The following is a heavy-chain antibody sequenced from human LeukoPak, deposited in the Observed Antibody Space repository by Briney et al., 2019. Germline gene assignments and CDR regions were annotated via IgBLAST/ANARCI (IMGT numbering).Heavy chain of an antibody. CDR3: ARVTYYYGSGSSDY. J-gene: IGHJ4*02. CDR1: GFTFSSYE. Sequence: GGSLRLSCAASGFTFSSYEMNWVRQAPGKGLEWVSYISSSGSTIYYADSVKGRFTISRDNAKNSLYLQMNSLRAEDTAVYYCARVTYYYGSGSSDYWGQGTLVTVSS. V-gene: IGHV3-48*03. D-gene: IGHD3-10*01. CDR2: ISSSGSTI.